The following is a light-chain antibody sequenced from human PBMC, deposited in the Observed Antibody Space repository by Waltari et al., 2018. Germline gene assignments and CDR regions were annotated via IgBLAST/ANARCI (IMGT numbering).Light chain of an antibody. V-gene: IGKV3-11*01. J-gene: IGKJ4*01. CDR2: GAS. CDR3: QQGNIWPPII. CDR1: QIFRNP. Sequence: EVVLTQSSGTLSLSPWERATLSCRASQIFRNPLAWYQWKPGQAPRLLIYGASNRATGIPGRISGSGSGTDFTLTISSLEPEDSAVYYCQQGNIWPPIIFGGGTKVVIK.